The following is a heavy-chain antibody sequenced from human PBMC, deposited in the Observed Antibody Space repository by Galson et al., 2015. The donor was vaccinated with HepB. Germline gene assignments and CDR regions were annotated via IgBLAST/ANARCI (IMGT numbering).Heavy chain of an antibody. V-gene: IGHV3-30*03. CDR1: GFTFSSYG. D-gene: IGHD3-9*01. CDR3: ARGLNDILTEYYFDY. Sequence: SLRLSCAASGFTFSSYGMHWVRQAPGKGLEWVAVISYDGSNKYYADSVKGRFTISRDNSKNTLYLQMNSLRAEDTAVYYCARGLNDILTEYYFDYWGQGTLVTVSS. J-gene: IGHJ4*02. CDR2: ISYDGSNK.